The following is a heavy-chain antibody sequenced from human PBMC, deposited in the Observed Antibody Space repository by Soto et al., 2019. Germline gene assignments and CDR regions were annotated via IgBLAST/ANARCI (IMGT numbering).Heavy chain of an antibody. D-gene: IGHD3-22*01. J-gene: IGHJ6*02. CDR2: TTGSGDHT. V-gene: IGHV3-23*01. CDR1: GFTFRNYA. CDR3: AKERGIVVPFGLDV. Sequence: EVQLLESGGGLVQPGGSQRLSCAASGFTFRNYAMSWVRQAPGKGLEWVSGTTGSGDHTYYADSVKGRFTISKDNSKNTLYLQMNTLRAEDTAVYYCAKERGIVVPFGLDVWGQGTTVTVSS.